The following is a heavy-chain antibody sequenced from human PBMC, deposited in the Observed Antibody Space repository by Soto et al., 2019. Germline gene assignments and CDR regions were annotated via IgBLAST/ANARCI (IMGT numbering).Heavy chain of an antibody. CDR1: GFTFSSYS. V-gene: IGHV3-21*01. CDR2: ISSSSSYI. Sequence: EVQLVESGGGLVKPGGSLRLSCAASGFTFSSYSMNWVRQAPGKGLEWVSSISSSSSYIYYADSVKGRFTISRDNAKNALYLQMSGLGAEDTAVYYCARADSSSGGSFDYWGQGTLVTVSS. J-gene: IGHJ4*02. D-gene: IGHD6-13*01. CDR3: ARADSSSGGSFDY.